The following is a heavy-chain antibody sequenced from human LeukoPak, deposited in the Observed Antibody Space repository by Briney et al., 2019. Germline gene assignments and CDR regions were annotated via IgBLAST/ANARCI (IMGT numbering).Heavy chain of an antibody. CDR3: ARGVPPRAYYYDSSGYLGY. Sequence: ASVKVSCKASGYTFTSYDINWVRQATGQGLEWMGWMNPNSGNTGYAQKFQGRVTMTRNTSISTAYMELSSLRSEDTAVYYCARGVPPRAYYYDSSGYLGYWGQGTLVTVSS. J-gene: IGHJ4*02. CDR1: GYTFTSYD. CDR2: MNPNSGNT. D-gene: IGHD3-22*01. V-gene: IGHV1-8*01.